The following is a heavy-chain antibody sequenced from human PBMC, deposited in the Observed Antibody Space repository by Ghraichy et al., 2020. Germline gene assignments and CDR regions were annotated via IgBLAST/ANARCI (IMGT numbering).Heavy chain of an antibody. Sequence: ASVKVSCKASGYTFTGYYMHWVRQAPGQGLEWMGWINPNSGGTNYAQKFQGWVTMTRDTSISTAYMELSRLRSDDTAVYYCARGSAYYYYMDVWGKGTTVTVSS. V-gene: IGHV1-2*04. CDR3: ARGSAYYYYMDV. CDR1: GYTFTGYY. D-gene: IGHD6-6*01. CDR2: INPNSGGT. J-gene: IGHJ6*03.